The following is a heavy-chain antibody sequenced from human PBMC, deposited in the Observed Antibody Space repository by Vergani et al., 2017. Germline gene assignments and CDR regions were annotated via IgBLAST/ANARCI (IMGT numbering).Heavy chain of an antibody. J-gene: IGHJ5*02. CDR2: SSWNSNSI. CDR3: AKDLGTSSGGGWFDP. Sequence: EVQLEESGGGLVLPGRSLRLSCVASGFTSAGYALNWVRHAPGKGLEWVSGSSWNSNSIGYADSVKGRFTISRDNAKNSLYLQMNSLRAEDTALYYCAKDLGTSSGGGWFDPWGQGTLVTVSS. D-gene: IGHD6-6*01. CDR1: GFTSAGYA. V-gene: IGHV3-9*02.